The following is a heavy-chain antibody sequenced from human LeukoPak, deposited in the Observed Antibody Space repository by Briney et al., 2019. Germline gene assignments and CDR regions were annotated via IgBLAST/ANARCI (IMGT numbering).Heavy chain of an antibody. CDR1: GISFSSYE. D-gene: IGHD1-26*01. J-gene: IGHJ4*02. CDR2: ISNSGTII. CDR3: AKYQEPGIVGATIPNLDY. V-gene: IGHV3-48*03. Sequence: PGGSLRLSCAASGISFSSYEMNWVRQAPGKGLEWVSYISNSGTIIFYADSVRGRFTISRDNAKNSLFLQMNSLRAEDTAVYYCAKYQEPGIVGATIPNLDYWGQGTLVTVSS.